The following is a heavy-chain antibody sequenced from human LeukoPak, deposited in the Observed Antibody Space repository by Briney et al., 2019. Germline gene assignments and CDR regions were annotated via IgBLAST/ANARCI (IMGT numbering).Heavy chain of an antibody. D-gene: IGHD3-22*01. J-gene: IGHJ4*02. V-gene: IGHV4-59*01. CDR1: GTSISSSY. CDR2: IYYTGST. CDR3: AKLASGGYYHHFDY. Sequence: SETLSLTCTASGTSISSSYWSWIRQPPGKGLEWIGYIYYTGSTNYNPSLKSRVTIPFDTSKNQFSLKLISVTAADTAVFYCAKLASGGYYHHFDYWGQGALVTVSS.